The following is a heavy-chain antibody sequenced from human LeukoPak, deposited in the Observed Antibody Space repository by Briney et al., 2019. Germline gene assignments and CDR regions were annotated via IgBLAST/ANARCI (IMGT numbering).Heavy chain of an antibody. D-gene: IGHD6-13*01. CDR1: GFTFGSHS. CDR2: ISSSSSYI. V-gene: IGHV3-21*01. Sequence: GGSLRLSCAASGFTFGSHSMNWVRQAPGKGLEWVSSISSSSSYIYYADSVKGRFTISRDNAKNSLYLQMNSLRAEDTAVYYCARGEVAAAGTSFDYWGQGTLVTVSS. J-gene: IGHJ4*02. CDR3: ARGEVAAAGTSFDY.